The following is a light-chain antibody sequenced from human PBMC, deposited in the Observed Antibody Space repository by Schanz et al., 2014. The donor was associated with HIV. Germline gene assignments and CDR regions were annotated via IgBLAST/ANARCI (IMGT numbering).Light chain of an antibody. CDR2: GAS. CDR1: QSVSSSY. Sequence: EIVLTQSPGSLSLSPGERATLSCRASQSVSSSYLAWYQQKPGQAPRLLIYGASSRATGIPARFSGSGSGTEFTLTISSLQSEDFAVYYCQQYDVWPYTFGQGTKLEIK. CDR3: QQYDVWPYT. V-gene: IGKV3-20*01. J-gene: IGKJ2*01.